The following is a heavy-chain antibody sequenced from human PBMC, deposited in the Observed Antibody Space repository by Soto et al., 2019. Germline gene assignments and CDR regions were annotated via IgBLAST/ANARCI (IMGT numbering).Heavy chain of an antibody. Sequence: SETLSLTCTVSGGSVSSGSYYWSWIRQPPGKGLQWIGYIYYSGTTHYNPSLKSRVTISVDTSKKQFSLKLTSVTAADTAVYYCAREMTGDPTCFDYWGRGTLVTVSS. J-gene: IGHJ4*02. D-gene: IGHD1-26*01. V-gene: IGHV4-61*01. CDR1: GGSVSSGSYY. CDR3: AREMTGDPTCFDY. CDR2: IYYSGTT.